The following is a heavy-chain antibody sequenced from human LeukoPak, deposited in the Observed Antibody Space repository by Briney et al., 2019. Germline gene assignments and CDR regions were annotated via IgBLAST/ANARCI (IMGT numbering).Heavy chain of an antibody. CDR3: AIAEDSSGHPSYFDY. Sequence: PGGSLRLSCAASGFTFSSYWMHWVRQAPGKGLVWVSRINSDGSSTSYADSVKGRFTISRDNAKNSLYLQMNSLRAEDTALYYCAIAEDSSGHPSYFDYWGQGALVTVSS. D-gene: IGHD3-22*01. CDR2: INSDGSST. CDR1: GFTFSSYW. V-gene: IGHV3-74*01. J-gene: IGHJ4*02.